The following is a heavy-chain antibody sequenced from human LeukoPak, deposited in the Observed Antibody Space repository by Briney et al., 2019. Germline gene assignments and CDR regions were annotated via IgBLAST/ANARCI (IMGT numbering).Heavy chain of an antibody. J-gene: IGHJ3*02. D-gene: IGHD1-1*01. CDR2: INHSGST. Sequence: SETLSLTCAVYGGSFSGYYWSWIRQPPGKGLEWIGEINHSGSTNYNPSLKSRVTISVDTSKNQFSLKLSSVTAADTAVYYCAREPGTTAFDIWGQGTMVTVSS. CDR3: AREPGTTAFDI. V-gene: IGHV4-34*01. CDR1: GGSFSGYY.